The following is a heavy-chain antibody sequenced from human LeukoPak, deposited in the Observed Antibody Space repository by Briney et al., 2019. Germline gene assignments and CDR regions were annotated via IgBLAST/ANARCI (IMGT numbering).Heavy chain of an antibody. CDR1: GGSISSYY. CDR2: INHSGST. Sequence: SETLSLSCTDSGGSISSYYWSWIRQPPGKGLEWIGEINHSGSTNYNPSLKSRVTISVDTSKNQFSLKLSSVTAADTAVYYCARVTGYMIEDYFDYWGQGTLVTVSS. V-gene: IGHV4-34*01. CDR3: ARVTGYMIEDYFDY. J-gene: IGHJ4*02. D-gene: IGHD3-22*01.